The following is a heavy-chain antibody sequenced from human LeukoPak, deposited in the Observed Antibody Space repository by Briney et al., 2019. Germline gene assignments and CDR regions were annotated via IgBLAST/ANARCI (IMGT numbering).Heavy chain of an antibody. CDR3: ARDPYSGAYYEGYYYYYMDV. Sequence: GGSLRLSCAASGFTFSSYEMNWVRQAPGKGLEWVSYISSSGSTIYYADSVKGRFTISRDNAKNSLYLQMNSLRAEDTAVYYCARDPYSGAYYEGYYYYYMDVWGKGTTVTVSS. V-gene: IGHV3-48*03. CDR1: GFTFSSYE. J-gene: IGHJ6*03. CDR2: ISSSGSTI. D-gene: IGHD1-26*01.